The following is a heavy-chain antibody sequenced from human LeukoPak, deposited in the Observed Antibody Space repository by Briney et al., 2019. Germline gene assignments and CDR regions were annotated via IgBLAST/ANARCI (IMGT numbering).Heavy chain of an antibody. V-gene: IGHV4-30-2*01. CDR3: ARATGGYDYNTGY. CDR2: IYHSGST. Sequence: SQTLSLTCAVSGGSISSGGYSWSWIRQPPGKGLEWIGYIYHSGSTYYNPSLKSRVTISVDRSKNQFSLKLSSVTAADTAVYYCARATGGYDYNTGYWGQGTLVTASS. CDR1: GGSISSGGYS. J-gene: IGHJ4*02. D-gene: IGHD5-12*01.